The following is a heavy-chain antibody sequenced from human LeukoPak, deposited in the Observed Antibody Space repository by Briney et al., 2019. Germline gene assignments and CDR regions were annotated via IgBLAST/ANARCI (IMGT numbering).Heavy chain of an antibody. Sequence: GGSLRLSCAASGFIFSSYEMHWARQAPGKGLEWVSYISTSDSTIYYADSVKGRFTISRDNAKNSLYLQMNSLRAEDTAVYYCARVRSGSYSCYNYYYMDVWGKGTTVTASS. J-gene: IGHJ6*03. D-gene: IGHD1-26*01. V-gene: IGHV3-48*03. CDR1: GFIFSSYE. CDR3: ARVRSGSYSCYNYYYMDV. CDR2: ISTSDSTI.